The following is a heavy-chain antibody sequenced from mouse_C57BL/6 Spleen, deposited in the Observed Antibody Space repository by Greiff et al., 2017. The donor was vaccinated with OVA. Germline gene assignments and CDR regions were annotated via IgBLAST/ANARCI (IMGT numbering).Heavy chain of an antibody. CDR3: ARRGSSGPWFAY. Sequence: QVQLQQSGAELVKPGASVKLSCKASGYTFTSYWMQWVKQRPGQGLEWIGEIDPSDSYTNYNQKFKGKATLTVDTSSSTAYMQLSSLTSEDSAVYYCARRGSSGPWFAYWGQGTLVTVSA. CDR2: IDPSDSYT. V-gene: IGHV1-50*01. CDR1: GYTFTSYW. D-gene: IGHD3-2*02. J-gene: IGHJ3*01.